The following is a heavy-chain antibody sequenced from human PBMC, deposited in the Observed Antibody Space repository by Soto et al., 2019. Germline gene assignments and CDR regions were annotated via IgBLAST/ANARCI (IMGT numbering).Heavy chain of an antibody. CDR2: IIPIFGTA. CDR1: GGTFSSYA. Sequence: SVKVSCKASGGTFSSYAISWVRQAPGQGLEWMGGIIPIFGTANYAQKFQGRVTITADESTSTAYMELSSLRSEDTAVYYCATEVGAVAGTHYYYGMDVWGQGTTVTVSS. D-gene: IGHD6-19*01. V-gene: IGHV1-69*13. CDR3: ATEVGAVAGTHYYYGMDV. J-gene: IGHJ6*02.